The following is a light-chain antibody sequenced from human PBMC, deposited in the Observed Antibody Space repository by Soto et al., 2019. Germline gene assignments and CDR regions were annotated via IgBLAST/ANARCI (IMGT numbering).Light chain of an antibody. CDR2: KAS. J-gene: IGKJ1*01. CDR1: QSIDSW. Sequence: DVQMTQSPSTLSASVGDRVTITCRASQSIDSWLAWYQQKPGEAPKLLIYKASILESGVPSTFGGSGSGTEFTLTISSLQPDDFATYYCQHSRTFGQGTKVVI. CDR3: QHSRT. V-gene: IGKV1-5*03.